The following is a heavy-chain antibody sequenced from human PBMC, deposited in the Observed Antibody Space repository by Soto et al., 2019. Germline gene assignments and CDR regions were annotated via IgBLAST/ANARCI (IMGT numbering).Heavy chain of an antibody. CDR3: ARGGYCSSTSCYPFDY. J-gene: IGHJ4*02. D-gene: IGHD2-2*01. CDR2: IYYSGST. Sequence: SETLSLTCTVSGGSISSGGYYWSWIRQHPGKGLEWIGYIYYSGSTYYNPSLKSRVTISVDTSKSQFSLKLSSVTAADTAVYYCARGGYCSSTSCYPFDYWGQGTLVTVSS. CDR1: GGSISSGGYY. V-gene: IGHV4-31*03.